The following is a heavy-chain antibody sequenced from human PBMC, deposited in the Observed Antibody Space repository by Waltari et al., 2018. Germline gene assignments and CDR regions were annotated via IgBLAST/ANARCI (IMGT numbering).Heavy chain of an antibody. CDR1: GCSLSSTSYY. CDR3: AREARVGASASGGY. V-gene: IGHV4-39*07. CDR2: IYYNGGT. D-gene: IGHD1-26*01. Sequence: QMQLQESGPGLMKPSETLSLTCTVPGCSLSSTSYYSVWIRHPPGKGLEWIAIIYYNGGTQYNPSLKSRVSISIDTSKNQFSLKLSSVTAADTAVYYCAREARVGASASGGYWGQGTLVTVSS. J-gene: IGHJ4*02.